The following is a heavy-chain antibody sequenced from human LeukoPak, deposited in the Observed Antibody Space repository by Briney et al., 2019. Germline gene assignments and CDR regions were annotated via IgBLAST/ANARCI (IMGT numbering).Heavy chain of an antibody. J-gene: IGHJ4*02. CDR2: VSSGGST. CDR1: GGSVSSGNYY. D-gene: IGHD1-1*01. V-gene: IGHV4-39*07. Sequence: SETLSLTCIVSGGSVSSGNYYWGWIRQPPGKGLEWIGSVSSGGSTYYTPSLKSRVTISVDTSKNQFSLKLSSVTAADTAVYYCARGSRDDPFDYWGQGTLVTVSS. CDR3: ARGSRDDPFDY.